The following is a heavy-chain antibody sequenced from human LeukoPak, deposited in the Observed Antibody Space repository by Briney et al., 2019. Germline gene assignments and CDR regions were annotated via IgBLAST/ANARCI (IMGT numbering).Heavy chain of an antibody. J-gene: IGHJ5*02. CDR3: ARGSIGEYYYDSSGYYYSLNWFDP. D-gene: IGHD3-22*01. CDR2: IYYSGST. V-gene: IGHV4-31*03. Sequence: SQTLSLTCTVSGGSISSGGYSWSWIRQHPGKGLEWIGYIYYSGSTYYNPSLKSRVTISVDTSKNQFSLKLSSVTAADTAVYYCARGSIGEYYYDSSGYYYSLNWFDPWGQGTLVTVSS. CDR1: GGSISSGGYS.